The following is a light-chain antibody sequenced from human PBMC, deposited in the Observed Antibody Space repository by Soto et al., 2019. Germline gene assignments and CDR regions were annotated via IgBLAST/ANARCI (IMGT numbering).Light chain of an antibody. J-gene: IGLJ1*01. Sequence: QCVLTQPDSVSGSPVRSIALSCTGTSSDVGSYNLVSWYQQYPGKAPKLLISEGGKRPSGISNRFSGSKSSNTASLTISGLQAEDEADYYCCSFAHSNTYVFGTGTRSRS. CDR3: CSFAHSNTYV. CDR1: SSDVGSYNL. CDR2: EGG. V-gene: IGLV2-23*01.